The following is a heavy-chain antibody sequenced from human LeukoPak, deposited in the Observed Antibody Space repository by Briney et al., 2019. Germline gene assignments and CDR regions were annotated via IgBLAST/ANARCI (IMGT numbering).Heavy chain of an antibody. V-gene: IGHV3-30*04. CDR1: GFTFSSYA. J-gene: IGHJ4*02. D-gene: IGHD4-17*01. Sequence: GGSLRLSCAASGFTFSSYAMHWVRQAPGKGLEWVAVISYDGSNKYYADSVKGRFTISRDNSKNTLYLQMNSLRAEDTAVYYCARGGTTVTTRTIFFDYWGQGTLVTVSS. CDR2: ISYDGSNK. CDR3: ARGGTTVTTRTIFFDY.